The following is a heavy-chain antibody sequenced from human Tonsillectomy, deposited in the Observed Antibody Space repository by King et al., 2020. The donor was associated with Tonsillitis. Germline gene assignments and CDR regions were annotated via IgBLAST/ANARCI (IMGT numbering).Heavy chain of an antibody. J-gene: IGHJ4*02. D-gene: IGHD3-22*01. CDR2: IYHSGST. CDR1: GGSISSGGYS. Sequence: LQLQESGSGLVKPSQTLSLTCAVSGGSISSGGYSWSWIRQPPGKGLEWIGYIYHSGSTYYNPSLKSRVTISVDRSKNQFSLKLSSVTAADTAVYYCASAPPYYYDSSGYYGVPYFDYWGQGTLVTVSS. CDR3: ASAPPYYYDSSGYYGVPYFDY. V-gene: IGHV4-30-2*01.